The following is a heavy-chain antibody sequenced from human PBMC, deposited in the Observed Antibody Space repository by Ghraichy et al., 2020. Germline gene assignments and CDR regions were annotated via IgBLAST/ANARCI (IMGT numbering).Heavy chain of an antibody. J-gene: IGHJ3*02. CDR3: AKDLHYGSGEGGGAFDI. CDR2: ISWNSGSI. V-gene: IGHV3-9*01. Sequence: GGSLRLSCAASGFTFDDYAMHWVRQAPGKGLEWVSGISWNSGSIGYADSVKGRFTISRDNAKNSLYLQMNSLRAEDTALYYCAKDLHYGSGEGGGAFDIWGQGTMVTVSS. CDR1: GFTFDDYA. D-gene: IGHD3-10*01.